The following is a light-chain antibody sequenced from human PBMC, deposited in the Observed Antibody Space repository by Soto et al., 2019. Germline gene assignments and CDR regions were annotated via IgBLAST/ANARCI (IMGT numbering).Light chain of an antibody. CDR3: CSYAGSSYV. J-gene: IGLJ1*01. V-gene: IGLV2-11*01. CDR2: DVS. CDR1: SNDVGGYNY. Sequence: QSVLAQPRSGSGAPGQAVPISCTGNSNDVGGYNYVSWYQQHPGKAPKLMIYDVSKRPSGVPDRFSGSKSGNTASLTISGLQAEDEADYYCCSYAGSSYVFGTGTKVTVL.